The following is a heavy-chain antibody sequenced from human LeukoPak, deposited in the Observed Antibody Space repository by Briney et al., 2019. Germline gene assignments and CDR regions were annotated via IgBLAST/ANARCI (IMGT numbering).Heavy chain of an antibody. CDR1: GFTFSTSA. CDR2: IIVGSGAT. V-gene: IGHV1-58*01. Sequence: SVKVSCKTSGFTFSTSAVQWVRQARGQRLEWIGWIIVGSGATNYAQSLQGRFTITRDMSTNTAYMELSSLGSEDSAVYYCAAELYGVYTDCCTFHIWGQGTMVTVSS. D-gene: IGHD4-17*01. CDR3: AAELYGVYTDCCTFHI. J-gene: IGHJ3*02.